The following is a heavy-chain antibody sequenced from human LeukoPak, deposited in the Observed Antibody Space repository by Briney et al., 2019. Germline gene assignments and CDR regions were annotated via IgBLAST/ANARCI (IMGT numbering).Heavy chain of an antibody. CDR3: AKSGSSSWDWFDP. V-gene: IGHV3-23*01. D-gene: IGHD2-2*01. CDR2: VTGDGRTT. CDR1: GLTFNNYA. Sequence: GGSLRLSCAATGLTFNNYAMNWVRQAPGQGMEWVAIVTGDGRTTNYADSVRGRFTISRDNSKNRLHLQMNSLRAEDTAVYYCAKSGSSSWDWFDPWGQGTLVTVSS. J-gene: IGHJ5*02.